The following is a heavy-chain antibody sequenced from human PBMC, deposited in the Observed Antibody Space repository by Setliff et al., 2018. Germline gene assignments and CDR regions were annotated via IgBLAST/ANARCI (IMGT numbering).Heavy chain of an antibody. D-gene: IGHD3-10*01. CDR3: ARHKSNGSGSYPSLYMDV. J-gene: IGHJ6*03. V-gene: IGHV4-59*04. CDR1: GGSINRDY. Sequence: PSETLSLTCSVSGGSINRDYWNWIRQPPGKGLEWIATIYYSGSTYSNPSLKSRLIISVDAPDNQFSVKLSSVTAADTAVYYCARHKSNGSGSYPSLYMDVWGKGIMVTVSS. CDR2: IYYSGST.